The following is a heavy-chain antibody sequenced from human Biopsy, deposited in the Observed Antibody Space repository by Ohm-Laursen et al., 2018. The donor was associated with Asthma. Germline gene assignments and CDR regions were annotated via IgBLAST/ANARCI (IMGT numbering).Heavy chain of an antibody. V-gene: IGHV4-39*01. D-gene: IGHD3-22*01. CDR2: MYHSGSP. J-gene: IGHJ4*02. Sequence: GTLSLTCTVSGVSITSSSYYWGWIRQPPGKGVEWIGSMYHSGSPYYHPSLKSRATISVDTSKNQLSLKMSSVTAADTAVYFCVRHQYSSSWSTFDYWGQGALVTVSS. CDR3: VRHQYSSSWSTFDY. CDR1: GVSITSSSYY.